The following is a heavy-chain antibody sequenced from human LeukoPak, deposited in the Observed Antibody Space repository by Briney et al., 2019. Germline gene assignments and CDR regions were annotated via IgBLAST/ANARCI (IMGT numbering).Heavy chain of an antibody. CDR1: GYTFTGYY. J-gene: IGHJ4*02. Sequence: GASVKVSCKASGYTFTGYYMHWVRQTPGQGLEWMGWINPNSGGTNYAQKFQGRVTMTRDTSINTAYMELSRLRSGDTAVYYCARGHHYYDSSGYYYFDYWGQGTLVTVSS. CDR2: INPNSGGT. CDR3: ARGHHYYDSSGYYYFDY. D-gene: IGHD3-22*01. V-gene: IGHV1-2*02.